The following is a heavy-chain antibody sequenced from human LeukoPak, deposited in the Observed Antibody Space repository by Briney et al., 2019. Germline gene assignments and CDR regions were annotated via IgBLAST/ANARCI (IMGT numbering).Heavy chain of an antibody. Sequence: GGSLRLSCAASEFTFSSYWMSWVRQAPGKGLEWVANIKQDGSEKYYVDSVKGRFTISRDNAKNSLYLQLNSLRAEDTAVYYCARVLHKRNYDSSDYYGSWGQGTLVTVSS. CDR3: ARVLHKRNYDSSDYYGS. CDR1: EFTFSSYW. CDR2: IKQDGSEK. J-gene: IGHJ5*02. D-gene: IGHD3-22*01. V-gene: IGHV3-7*04.